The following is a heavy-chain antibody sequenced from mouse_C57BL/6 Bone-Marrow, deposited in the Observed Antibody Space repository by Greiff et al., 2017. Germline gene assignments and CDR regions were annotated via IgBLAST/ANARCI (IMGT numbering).Heavy chain of an antibody. CDR2: IYPRSGNT. J-gene: IGHJ2*01. CDR3: ARFGYYGSSDNY. V-gene: IGHV1-81*01. CDR1: GYTFTSSG. Sequence: VQLQQSGAELARPGASVKLSCKASGYTFTSSGISWVKQRTGQGLEWIGEIYPRSGNTYYNEKFKGKATLTADKSSSTAYMELRSLTSEDSAVYFCARFGYYGSSDNYWGQGTTLTVSS. D-gene: IGHD1-1*01.